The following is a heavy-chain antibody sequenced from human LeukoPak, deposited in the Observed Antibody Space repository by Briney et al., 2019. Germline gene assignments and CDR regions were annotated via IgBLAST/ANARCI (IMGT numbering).Heavy chain of an antibody. CDR3: ASQPHSSGWCLDY. CDR1: GFTFSSYA. CDR2: ISGSGGST. Sequence: GGSLRLSCAASGFTFSSYAMSWVRQAPGKGLEWVSAISGSGGSTYYADSVKGRFTISRDNSKNTLYLQMNSLRAEDTAVYYCASQPHSSGWCLDYWSQGTLVTVSA. D-gene: IGHD6-19*01. V-gene: IGHV3-23*01. J-gene: IGHJ4*02.